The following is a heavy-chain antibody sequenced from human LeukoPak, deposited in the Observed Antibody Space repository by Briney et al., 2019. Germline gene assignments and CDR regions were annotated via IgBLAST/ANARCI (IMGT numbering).Heavy chain of an antibody. CDR3: ARERASFWSGYLNWFDP. D-gene: IGHD3-3*01. CDR2: IYTSGST. V-gene: IGHV4-61*02. CDR1: GGSISSGSYY. J-gene: IGHJ5*02. Sequence: SETLSLTCTVSGGSISSGSYYWSWIRRPAGKGLEWIGRIYTSGSTNYNPSLKSRVTISVDTSKNQFSLKLSSVTAADTAVYYCARERASFWSGYLNWFDPWGQGTLVTVSS.